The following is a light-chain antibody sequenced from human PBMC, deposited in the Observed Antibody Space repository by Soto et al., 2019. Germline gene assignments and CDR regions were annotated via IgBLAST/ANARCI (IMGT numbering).Light chain of an antibody. J-gene: IGLJ1*01. CDR3: NAQADNGKHV. Sequence: QSALTPPPSASGSPGQSVTISCTGNSNDVGHSSFISWYQQHPGKGPKLIIYEVSKRPSGVPDRFSGSKSGNTASLSVSGLQDEDEADYFCNAQADNGKHVFGTGTKVTVL. V-gene: IGLV2-8*01. CDR1: SNDVGHSSF. CDR2: EVS.